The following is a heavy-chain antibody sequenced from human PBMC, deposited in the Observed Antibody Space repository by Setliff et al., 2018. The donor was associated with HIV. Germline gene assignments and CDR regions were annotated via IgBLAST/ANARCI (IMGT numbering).Heavy chain of an antibody. V-gene: IGHV4-39*03. Sequence: SETLSLTCTVSGGSISTSSYYWGWIRQPTGKGLEWIGTVLYRGTTQYNPSFKSRVTISIDTSKNQFSLKMISVTAADTAVYYCTTICHFDWFCRTRKPDYWGRGTLVTVSS. CDR1: GGSISTSSYY. D-gene: IGHD3-9*01. CDR2: VLYRGTT. CDR3: TTICHFDWFCRTRKPDY. J-gene: IGHJ4*02.